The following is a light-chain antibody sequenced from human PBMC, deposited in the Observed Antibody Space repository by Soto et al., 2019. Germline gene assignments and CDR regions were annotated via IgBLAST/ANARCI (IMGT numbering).Light chain of an antibody. CDR1: NIRSKS. Sequence: ELTQPPSVSVAPGQTARITCGGHNIRSKSVHWYQQKPGQAPVLVVYDDRDRPSGIPERFSGSNSGNTATLTISRVEAGDEAEYYCQVWDSSSDHFVFGTGTKVTVL. CDR2: DDR. V-gene: IGLV3-21*02. J-gene: IGLJ1*01. CDR3: QVWDSSSDHFV.